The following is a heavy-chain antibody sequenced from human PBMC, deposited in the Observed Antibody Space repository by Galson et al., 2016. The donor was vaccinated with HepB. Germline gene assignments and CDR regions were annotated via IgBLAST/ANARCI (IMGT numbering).Heavy chain of an antibody. CDR2: ISGSGGYT. Sequence: SLRLSCAASGFTFTTYGMSWVRQAPGKGLGWVAFISGSGGYTNYADSVKGRFTISRDNSKNTVYLLMNSLRAEDTALYYCAKDGSQTAGYMDGWGTGTTVSVSS. D-gene: IGHD3-10*01. V-gene: IGHV3-23*01. J-gene: IGHJ6*03. CDR3: AKDGSQTAGYMDG. CDR1: GFTFTTYG.